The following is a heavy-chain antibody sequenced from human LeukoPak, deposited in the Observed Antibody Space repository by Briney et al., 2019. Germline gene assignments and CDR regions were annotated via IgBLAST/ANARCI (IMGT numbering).Heavy chain of an antibody. V-gene: IGHV1-8*03. Sequence: ASVKVSCKASGYTFTGYYMHWVRQATGQGLEWMGWMNPNSGNTGYAQKFQGRVTITRNTSISTAYMELSSLRSEDTAVYYCARGIIGGTGDPDYWGQGTLVTVSS. CDR3: ARGIIGGTGDPDY. CDR2: MNPNSGNT. D-gene: IGHD7-27*01. J-gene: IGHJ4*02. CDR1: GYTFTGYY.